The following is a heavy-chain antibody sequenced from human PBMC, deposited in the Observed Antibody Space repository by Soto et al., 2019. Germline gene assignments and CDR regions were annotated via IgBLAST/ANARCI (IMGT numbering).Heavy chain of an antibody. CDR3: ASRGGNYDSGGQRVDV. D-gene: IGHD3-22*01. Sequence: EVQLTESGGGLVQPGGSLRLSCTASGFTFSNYAMNWVRQAPGKGLEWVSYISSSSTTIYYADSVTGRFTIYRDNAKKSPYLKMTRQKQEDTAMYYCASRGGNYDSGGQRVDVWGPGTKVTVSS. CDR1: GFTFSNYA. CDR2: ISSSSTTI. J-gene: IGHJ3*01. V-gene: IGHV3-48*02.